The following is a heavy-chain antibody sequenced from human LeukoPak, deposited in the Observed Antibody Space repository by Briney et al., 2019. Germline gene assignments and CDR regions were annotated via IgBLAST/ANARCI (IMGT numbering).Heavy chain of an antibody. CDR1: GYSFTSYW. CDR3: ARALRYNRYNWFDP. J-gene: IGHJ5*02. Sequence: GASLKISCKASGYSFTSYWIGWVRQMPGKGLEWMGIIDPSDSDIRYTPSFQGQVTISADKSLSTAYLQWNSLKASDTAMYYCARALRYNRYNWFDPWGQGTLVTVSS. CDR2: IDPSDSDI. V-gene: IGHV5-51*01. D-gene: IGHD1-14*01.